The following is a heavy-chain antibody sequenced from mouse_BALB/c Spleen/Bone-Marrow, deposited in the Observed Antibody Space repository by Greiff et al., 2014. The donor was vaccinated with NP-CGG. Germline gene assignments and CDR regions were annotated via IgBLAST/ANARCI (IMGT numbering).Heavy chain of an antibody. D-gene: IGHD1-2*01. CDR3: ARQGYYGYSDY. J-gene: IGHJ2*01. V-gene: IGHV4-1*02. CDR1: GFDFSRYW. Sequence: EVQRVESGGGLVQPGGSLRLSCAASGFDFSRYWMSWVRQAPGKGLEWIGEINPDSSTINYTPSLKDKFIISRDNAKNTLYLQMSKVRSEDTALYYCARQGYYGYSDYWGQGTTLTVSS. CDR2: INPDSSTI.